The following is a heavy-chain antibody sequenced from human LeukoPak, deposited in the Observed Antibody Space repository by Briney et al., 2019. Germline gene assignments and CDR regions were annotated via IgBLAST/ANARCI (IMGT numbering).Heavy chain of an antibody. CDR1: GYTFTSYA. D-gene: IGHD6-6*01. V-gene: IGHV1-3*01. J-gene: IGHJ4*02. CDR2: INAGNGNT. Sequence: SVKVSCKASGYTFTSYAMHWVRQAPGQRLEWMGWINAGNGNTKYSQKFQGRVTITRDTSASTAYMELSSLRSEDTAVYYCARDRGGAARPSYYFDYWGQGTLVTVSS. CDR3: ARDRGGAARPSYYFDY.